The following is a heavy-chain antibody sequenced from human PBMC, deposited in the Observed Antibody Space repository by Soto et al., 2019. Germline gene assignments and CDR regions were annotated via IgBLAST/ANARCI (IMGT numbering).Heavy chain of an antibody. CDR1: GGSISSSSYY. CDR3: ARQGSSGWAPFDY. D-gene: IGHD6-19*01. Sequence: QLQLQESGPGLVKPSETLSLTCTVSGGSISSSSYYWGWIRQPPGKGLEWIGSIYYSGSTYYNPSLKSRVTLSVDTSKNQFSLKLSSVTAADTAVYYCARQGSSGWAPFDYWGQGTLVTVSS. J-gene: IGHJ4*02. CDR2: IYYSGST. V-gene: IGHV4-39*01.